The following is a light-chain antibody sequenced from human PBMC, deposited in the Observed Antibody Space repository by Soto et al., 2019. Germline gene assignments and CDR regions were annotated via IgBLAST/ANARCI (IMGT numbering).Light chain of an antibody. V-gene: IGKV3-20*01. CDR3: QQYGTSEII. Sequence: EFVLTQSPGTLSLSPGERATLSCRASQSLTNSFIAWYQQRPGQAPRILIYDTSSRASGIPDRFSGSGSGTDFTLTSSRLETEDFAVFYCQQYGTSEIIFGQGTRLEI. CDR2: DTS. J-gene: IGKJ5*01. CDR1: QSLTNSF.